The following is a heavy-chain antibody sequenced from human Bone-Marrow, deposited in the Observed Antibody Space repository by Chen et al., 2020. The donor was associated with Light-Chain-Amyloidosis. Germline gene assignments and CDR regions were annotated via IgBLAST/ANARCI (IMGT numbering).Heavy chain of an antibody. J-gene: IGHJ3*02. V-gene: IGHV3-23*04. CDR3: AKDISYDDILPGYPADAFDI. Sequence: EVQLVESGGGLLQRGGSLRLSCAASGFAFRSYAMSWVRQAPGKGLGWVSTISGRGGSRYYGDSVKGRLTISRDNSKNALFLQMNSLRAEDTAVYYCAKDISYDDILPGYPADAFDIWGQGTMVTVSS. D-gene: IGHD3-9*01. CDR2: ISGRGGSR. CDR1: GFAFRSYA.